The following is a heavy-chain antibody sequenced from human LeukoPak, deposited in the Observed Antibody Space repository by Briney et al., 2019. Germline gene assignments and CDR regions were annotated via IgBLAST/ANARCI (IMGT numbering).Heavy chain of an antibody. V-gene: IGHV5-10-1*01. Sequence: GESLKISCKGSGYSFTSYWITWVRQMPGKGLEWMGTIDSSDSYTNYSPSFQGHVTISADKSISTAYLQWSSLKASDTAMYYCAYAVGDYDSFDYWGQGTLVTVSS. CDR3: AYAVGDYDSFDY. J-gene: IGHJ4*02. D-gene: IGHD3-22*01. CDR1: GYSFTSYW. CDR2: IDSSDSYT.